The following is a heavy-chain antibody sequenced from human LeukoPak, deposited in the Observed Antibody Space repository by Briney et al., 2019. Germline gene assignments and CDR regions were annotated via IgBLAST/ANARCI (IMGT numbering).Heavy chain of an antibody. D-gene: IGHD5-24*01. CDR3: AKSGYNRFDY. V-gene: IGHV3-23*01. Sequence: PGGSLRLSCAASGFTFSTYWMNWFRQTPGKGLEWVSNISGSGSGGSTYYADSVKGRFSISRDNSKNTLYLQMNSLRAEDTAVYYCAKSGYNRFDYWGQGTLVTVSS. J-gene: IGHJ4*02. CDR1: GFTFSTYW. CDR2: ISGSGSGGST.